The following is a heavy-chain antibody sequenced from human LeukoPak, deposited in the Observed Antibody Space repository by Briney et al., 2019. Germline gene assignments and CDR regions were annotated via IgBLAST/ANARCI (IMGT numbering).Heavy chain of an antibody. CDR2: MNPNSGNT. V-gene: IGHV1-8*01. J-gene: IGHJ6*02. Sequence: ASVKVSCRASGYTFTSYDINWVRQATGQGLEWMGWMNPNSGNTGYAQKFQGRVTMTRNTSISTAYMELSSLRSEDTAVYYCARMTVAYYYYYGMDVWGQGTTVTVSS. D-gene: IGHD4-17*01. CDR3: ARMTVAYYYYYGMDV. CDR1: GYTFTSYD.